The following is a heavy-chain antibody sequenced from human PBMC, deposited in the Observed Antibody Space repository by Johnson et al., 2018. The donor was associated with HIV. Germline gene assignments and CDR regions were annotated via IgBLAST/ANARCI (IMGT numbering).Heavy chain of an antibody. D-gene: IGHD2-21*01. CDR3: ARSQGSGEGAFDI. CDR1: GFTVSSNY. Sequence: VQLVESGGGLVQPGGSLRLSCAASGFTVSSNYMSWVRQAPGKGLEWVSVIYSGGSTYYADSVKGRFTISRDNSKNTLYLQMNSLRAEDTAVYYCARSQGSGEGAFDIWGQGTMVTVSS. J-gene: IGHJ3*02. V-gene: IGHV3-66*01. CDR2: IYSGGST.